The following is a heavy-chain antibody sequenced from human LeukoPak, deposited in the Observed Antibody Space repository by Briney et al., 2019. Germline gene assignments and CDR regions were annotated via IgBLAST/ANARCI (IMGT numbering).Heavy chain of an antibody. Sequence: GGSLRLSCAASGFIFSGYGMHWVRQAPGKGLQWXXFIRYEGSNKYYADSVKGRFTISRDNSKNTLYLQMDSLRVEDTAVYYCAKESDVAAAGIDYWGQGTLVTVSS. J-gene: IGHJ4*02. D-gene: IGHD6-13*01. V-gene: IGHV3-30*02. CDR1: GFIFSGYG. CDR3: AKESDVAAAGIDY. CDR2: IRYEGSNK.